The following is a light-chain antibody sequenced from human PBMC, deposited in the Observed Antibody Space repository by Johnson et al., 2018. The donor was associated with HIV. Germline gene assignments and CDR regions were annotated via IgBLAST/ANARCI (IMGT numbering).Light chain of an antibody. CDR1: SSNIGNIY. V-gene: IGLV1-51*02. Sequence: QSVLTQPPSVSAAPGQKVTISCSGSSSNIGNIYVSWYQQLPGTAPKLLIYENNKRPSGISDRFSGSKSGTSATLGITGLQTGDEADYYCGTWHTSLSAGGVCGTGTKVTVL. CDR3: GTWHTSLSAGGV. CDR2: ENN. J-gene: IGLJ1*01.